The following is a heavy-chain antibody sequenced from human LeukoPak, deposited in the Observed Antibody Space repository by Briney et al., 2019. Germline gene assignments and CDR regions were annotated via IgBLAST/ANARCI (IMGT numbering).Heavy chain of an antibody. CDR3: ARVPANYGFVDV. CDR1: GGSISSYC. V-gene: IGHV4-59*01. CDR2: IYDSGST. Sequence: SETLSLTCTVSGGSISSYCWSWLRQPPGKGLEWIGYIYDSGSTNYNPSLKSRVTISIDTSKNQFSLKLTSVTAADTALYYCARVPANYGFVDVWGKGTTVTVSS. D-gene: IGHD3/OR15-3a*01. J-gene: IGHJ6*04.